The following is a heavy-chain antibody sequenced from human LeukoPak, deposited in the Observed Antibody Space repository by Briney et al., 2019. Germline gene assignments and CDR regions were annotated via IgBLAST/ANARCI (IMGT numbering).Heavy chain of an antibody. CDR1: GGSFSGYY. V-gene: IGHV4-34*01. D-gene: IGHD4-23*01. CDR3: ARDYYGGNPGYYFEY. CDR2: INHSGST. J-gene: IGHJ4*02. Sequence: PSETLSLTCAVYGGSFSGYYWSWIRQPPGKGLEWIGEINHSGSTNYNPSLKSRVTISVDTSKNQFSLKLSSVTAADTAVYYCARDYYGGNPGYYFEYWGQGTLVTVSS.